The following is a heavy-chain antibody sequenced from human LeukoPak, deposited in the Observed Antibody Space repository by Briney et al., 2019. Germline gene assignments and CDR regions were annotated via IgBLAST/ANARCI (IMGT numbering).Heavy chain of an antibody. CDR1: GYTFTDYY. D-gene: IGHD2-15*01. J-gene: IGHJ4*02. CDR2: INPYTGGT. CDR3: ARPYCSGGSCHDYFDY. Sequence: ASVKVSCKTSGYTFTDYYIHWVRQAPGQGPEWMGWINPYTGGTNYAQKFQGRVTMTRATSISTAYMDLSRLRSDDTAVYYCARPYCSGGSCHDYFDYWGQGTLVTVSS. V-gene: IGHV1-2*02.